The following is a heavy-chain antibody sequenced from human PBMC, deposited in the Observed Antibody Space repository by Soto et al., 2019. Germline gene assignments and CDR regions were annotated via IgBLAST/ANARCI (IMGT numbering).Heavy chain of an antibody. V-gene: IGHV4-39*07. Sequence: PSETLSLTCTVSGGSISSGYYYWGWIRQPPGKGLEWIGSIYHSGRTYYNPSLKSRVTISVDKSKNHFSLKLSSVTAADTAVYYCARSEATGLDYWGQGTLVTVSS. D-gene: IGHD1-26*01. J-gene: IGHJ4*02. CDR1: GGSISSGYYY. CDR2: IYHSGRT. CDR3: ARSEATGLDY.